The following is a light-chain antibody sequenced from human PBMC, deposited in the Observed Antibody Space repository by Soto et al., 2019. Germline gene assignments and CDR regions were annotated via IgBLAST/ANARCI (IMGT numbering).Light chain of an antibody. J-gene: IGKJ1*01. Sequence: EIVMTQSPATLSVSPGERATLSCRASQSVSSNLAWYQQKPGQAPRLLIYGASTRATGIPARFSGSGSGTEFTLTISSLQSEDFAVYYCQQYNNWVVFGQGTKVEIK. V-gene: IGKV3-15*01. CDR2: GAS. CDR3: QQYNNWVV. CDR1: QSVSSN.